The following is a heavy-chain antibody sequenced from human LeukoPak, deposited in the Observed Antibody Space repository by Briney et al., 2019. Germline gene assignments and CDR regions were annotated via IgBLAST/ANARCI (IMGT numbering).Heavy chain of an antibody. V-gene: IGHV1-2*02. J-gene: IGHJ4*02. CDR3: ARVRLADERAWAY. D-gene: IGHD3-3*02. CDR2: ITPKSGDT. CDR1: GYTFSDFY. Sequence: GASVKVSCKASGYTFSDFYIHWVRQAPGQGLEYVGWITPKSGDTYSPQRFQGRVTMTRDASISTAYMELRSLRSDDTAVYFCARVRLADERAWAYWGQGTLVTVSS.